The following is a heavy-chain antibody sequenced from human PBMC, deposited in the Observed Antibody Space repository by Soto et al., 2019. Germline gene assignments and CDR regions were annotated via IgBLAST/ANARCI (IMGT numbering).Heavy chain of an antibody. CDR3: ARGVRLILGY. CDR2: ISYSGSS. J-gene: IGHJ4*02. Sequence: SETLSLTCTVPGGSVSSGSYYWYWIRQPPGKGLEWIAYISYSGSSSYNSSLKSRVTISVDTSKNQFSLNLSSVTAADTAVYYCARGVRLILGYWGQGTLVTVSS. CDR1: GGSVSSGSYY. V-gene: IGHV4-61*01. D-gene: IGHD3-16*01.